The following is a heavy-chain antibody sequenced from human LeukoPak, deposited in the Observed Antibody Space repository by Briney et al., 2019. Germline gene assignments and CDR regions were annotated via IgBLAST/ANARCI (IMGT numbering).Heavy chain of an antibody. D-gene: IGHD4-17*01. CDR1: GGPISSSSYY. J-gene: IGHJ6*02. V-gene: IGHV4-39*07. CDR3: ARDTTVTVDYYYYGMDV. CDR2: IYYSGST. Sequence: SETLSLTCTVSGGPISSSSYYWGWIRQPPGKGLEWIGSIYYSGSTYYNPSLKSRVTISVDTSKNQFSLKLSSVTAADTAVYYCARDTTVTVDYYYYGMDVWGQGTTVTVSS.